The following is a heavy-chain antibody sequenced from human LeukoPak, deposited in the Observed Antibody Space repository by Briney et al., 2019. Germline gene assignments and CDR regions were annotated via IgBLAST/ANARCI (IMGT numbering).Heavy chain of an antibody. CDR1: GFTFSSYW. V-gene: IGHV3-74*01. CDR3: AKEGYSSGWYVDY. CDR2: INSDGSGT. J-gene: IGHJ4*02. D-gene: IGHD6-19*01. Sequence: PGGSLRLSCAASGFTFSSYWMHWVRQAPGKGLVWVSRINSDGSGTSYADSVKGRFTISRDNAKNSLYLQMNSLRGEDTAVYYCAKEGYSSGWYVDYWGQGTLVTVSS.